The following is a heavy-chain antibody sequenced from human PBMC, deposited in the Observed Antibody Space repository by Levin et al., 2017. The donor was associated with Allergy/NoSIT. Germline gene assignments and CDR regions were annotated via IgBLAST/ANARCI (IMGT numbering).Heavy chain of an antibody. J-gene: IGHJ2*01. CDR3: AGADSGGHDSWYFEL. CDR1: GGSISSYC. V-gene: IGHV4-4*07. Sequence: SETLSLTCTVSGGSISSYCWSWIRQPAGKGLEWIGRFCTSENTNYNPSLKSRVTMSVDTSKNHFALNLGSVTAAATAVYYCAGADSGGHDSWYFELWGRGTQVTVFS. D-gene: IGHD2-15*01. CDR2: FCTSENT.